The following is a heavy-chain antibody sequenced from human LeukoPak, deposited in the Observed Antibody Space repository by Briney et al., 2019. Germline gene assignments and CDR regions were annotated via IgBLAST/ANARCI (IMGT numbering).Heavy chain of an antibody. CDR2: ISSSSSYI. CDR3: ARESDGDGYNSFDY. Sequence: GGSLRLSCAASGFTFSSYNMNWVRQAPGKGLEWVSSISSSSSYIYYADSVKGRFTISRDNAKNSLYLQMNSLRAEDTAVYYCARESDGDGYNSFDYWGQGTLVTVSS. J-gene: IGHJ4*02. CDR1: GFTFSSYN. D-gene: IGHD5-24*01. V-gene: IGHV3-21*01.